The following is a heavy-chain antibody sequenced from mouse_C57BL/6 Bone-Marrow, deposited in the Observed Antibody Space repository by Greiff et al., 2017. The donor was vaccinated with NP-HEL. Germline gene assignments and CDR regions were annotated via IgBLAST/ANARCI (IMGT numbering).Heavy chain of an antibody. J-gene: IGHJ1*03. CDR2: IYPRSGNT. CDR1: GYTFTSYG. CDR3: ARPSFITTVVEDWYFDV. Sequence: QVQLKESGAELARPGASVKLSCKASGYTFTSYGISWVKQRTGQGLEWIGEIYPRSGNTYYNEKFKGKATLTADKSSSTAYMELRSLTSEDSAVYFCARPSFITTVVEDWYFDVWGTGTTVTVSS. V-gene: IGHV1-81*01. D-gene: IGHD1-1*01.